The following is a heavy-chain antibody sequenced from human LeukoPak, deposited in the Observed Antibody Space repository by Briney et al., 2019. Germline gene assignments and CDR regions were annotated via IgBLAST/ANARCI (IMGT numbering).Heavy chain of an antibody. CDR1: GFTFSSYW. CDR3: VRGNDYGGPHY. V-gene: IGHV3-74*01. Sequence: GGSLRLSCAVSGFTFSSYWMHWVRQAPGKGLVWVSRIDRDGSRISYADSVKGRFTISRDNGKNTLFLRMNSLRAEDAAVYYCVRGNDYGGPHYWGQGTLVTVSS. CDR2: IDRDGSRI. J-gene: IGHJ4*02. D-gene: IGHD4-23*01.